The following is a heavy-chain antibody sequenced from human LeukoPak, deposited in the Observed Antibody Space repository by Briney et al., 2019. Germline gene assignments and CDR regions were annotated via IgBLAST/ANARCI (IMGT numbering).Heavy chain of an antibody. Sequence: PGGSLRLSCAASGFTFSSYSMNWARQAPGKGLEWVSSISSSSSYIYYADPVKGRFTISRDNAKNSLYLQMNSLRAEDTAVYYCARDSRDAFDIWGQGTMVTVSS. CDR3: ARDSRDAFDI. J-gene: IGHJ3*02. V-gene: IGHV3-21*01. CDR2: ISSSSSYI. CDR1: GFTFSSYS.